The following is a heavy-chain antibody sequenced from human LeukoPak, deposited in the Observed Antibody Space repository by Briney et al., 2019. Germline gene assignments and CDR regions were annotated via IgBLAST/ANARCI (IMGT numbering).Heavy chain of an antibody. CDR2: INPNSGGT. CDR1: GYTFTGYY. V-gene: IGHV1-2*02. Sequence: ASVKVSCKASGYTFTGYYMHWLRQAPGQGLEWMGGINPNSGGTNYAQKFQGRVTMTRDTSISTAYMELSRLRSDDTAVYYCARGAANRGYSYGPFDYWGQGTLVTVSS. D-gene: IGHD5-18*01. J-gene: IGHJ4*02. CDR3: ARGAANRGYSYGPFDY.